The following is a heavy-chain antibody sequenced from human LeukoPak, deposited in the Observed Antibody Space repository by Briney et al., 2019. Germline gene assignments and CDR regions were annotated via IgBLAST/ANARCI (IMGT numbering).Heavy chain of an antibody. CDR2: MGGGRT. CDR3: GGLVAAAGTAY. CDR1: GFIFSNYA. V-gene: IGHV3-23*01. Sequence: GGSLRLSCAASGFIFSNYAMNWVRQAPGKGLEWVPAMGGGRTQYGDSVKGRFTISRDNSKNTLFLQMNSLRVEDTAVYYRGGLVAAAGTAYWGQGTLVTVSS. D-gene: IGHD6-13*01. J-gene: IGHJ4*02.